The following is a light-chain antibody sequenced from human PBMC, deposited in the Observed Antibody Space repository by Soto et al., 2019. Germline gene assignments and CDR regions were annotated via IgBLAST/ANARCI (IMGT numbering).Light chain of an antibody. CDR1: SSDVGGYDY. CDR3: SSYTSSSTLDV. J-gene: IGLJ1*01. V-gene: IGLV2-14*01. CDR2: EVS. Sequence: QSALTQPASVSGSPGQSITLSCTGTSSDVGGYDYVSWYQQHPGKAPKLIISEVSNRPSGVSNRFSGSKSGNTASLTISGLQAEDEADYYCSSYTSSSTLDVFGTGTKVTVL.